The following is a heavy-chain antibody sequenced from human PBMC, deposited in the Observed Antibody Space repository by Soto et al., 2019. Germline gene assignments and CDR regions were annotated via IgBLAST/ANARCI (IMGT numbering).Heavy chain of an antibody. D-gene: IGHD5-18*01. V-gene: IGHV3-13*01. CDR2: IGTAGDT. CDR1: GFTFSSYD. J-gene: IGHJ4*02. Sequence: PGGSLRLSCAASGFTFSSYDMHWVRQATGKGLEWVSAIGTAGDTYYPGSVKGRFTISRENAKNSLYLQMNSLRAEDTAVYYCARGGYSYGYGMSFYFDYWGQGTLVTVSS. CDR3: ARGGYSYGYGMSFYFDY.